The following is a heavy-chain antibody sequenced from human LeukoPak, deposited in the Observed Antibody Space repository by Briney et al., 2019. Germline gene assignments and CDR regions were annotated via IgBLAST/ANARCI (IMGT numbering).Heavy chain of an antibody. D-gene: IGHD3-3*01. CDR2: IYSGGST. Sequence: GGSLRLSCAASGFTFRSYAMSWVRQAPGKGLEWVSVIYSGGSTDYADSVKGRFTISRDNSKNTLYLQMNSLRAEDTAVYYCAIYDFWSGYNYWGQGTLVTVSS. CDR3: AIYDFWSGYNY. V-gene: IGHV3-53*01. J-gene: IGHJ4*02. CDR1: GFTFRSYA.